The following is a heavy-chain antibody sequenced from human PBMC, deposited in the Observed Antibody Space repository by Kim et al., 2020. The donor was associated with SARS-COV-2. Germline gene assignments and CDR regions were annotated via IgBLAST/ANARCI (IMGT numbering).Heavy chain of an antibody. CDR2: IYYSGST. J-gene: IGHJ6*02. V-gene: IGHV4-39*01. Sequence: SETLSLTCTVSGGSISSSSYYWGWIRQPPGKGLEWIGSIYYSGSTYYNPSLKSRVTISVDTSKNQFSLKLSSVTAADTAVYYCARLHRFTFGGVIDFYYYYGMDVWGQGTTVTVSS. CDR1: GGSISSSSYY. D-gene: IGHD3-16*02. CDR3: ARLHRFTFGGVIDFYYYYGMDV.